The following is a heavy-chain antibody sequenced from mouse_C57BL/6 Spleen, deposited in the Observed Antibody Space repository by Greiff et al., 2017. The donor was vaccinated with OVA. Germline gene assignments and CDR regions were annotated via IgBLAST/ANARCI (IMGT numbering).Heavy chain of an antibody. Sequence: QVQLQQPGAELVKPGASVKLSCKASGYTFTSYWMQWVKQRPGQGLEWIGEIDPSDSYTNYNQKFKGKATLTVDTSSSTAYMQLSSLTSEDSAVYYCARSGDGNYDWYFDVWGTGTTVTVSS. J-gene: IGHJ1*03. CDR1: GYTFTSYW. CDR2: IDPSDSYT. CDR3: ARSGDGNYDWYFDV. D-gene: IGHD2-1*01. V-gene: IGHV1-50*01.